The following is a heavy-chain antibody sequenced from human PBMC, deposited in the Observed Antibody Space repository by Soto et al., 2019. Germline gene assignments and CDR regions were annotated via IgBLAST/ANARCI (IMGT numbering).Heavy chain of an antibody. Sequence: GXSVKVSCKASAYSFKDHYMHWVRKAPGRGLEWVGIINPSGEHTNYAQQFRGRVAMTRDTSTSTAYMELRSLRSEDTAVYFCARISCKGGSCYFDFDHWGQGTLVTVSS. J-gene: IGHJ4*02. CDR2: INPSGEHT. CDR3: ARISCKGGSCYFDFDH. CDR1: AYSFKDHY. V-gene: IGHV1-46*02. D-gene: IGHD2-15*01.